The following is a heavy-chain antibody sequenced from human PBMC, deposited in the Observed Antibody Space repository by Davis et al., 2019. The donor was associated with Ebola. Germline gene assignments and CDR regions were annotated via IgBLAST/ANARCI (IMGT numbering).Heavy chain of an antibody. D-gene: IGHD3-3*01. CDR2: IYPADSDT. J-gene: IGHJ5*02. CDR1: GYIFTNYW. V-gene: IGHV5-51*01. Sequence: GESLKISCKGSGYIFTNYWIGWVRQMPGRGLEWMGIIYPADSDTRYSPSFQGQVTISADKSITTAYLQWNSLKASDTAMYYCARHMVFGVAMGGWFDPWGQGTLVTVSS. CDR3: ARHMVFGVAMGGWFDP.